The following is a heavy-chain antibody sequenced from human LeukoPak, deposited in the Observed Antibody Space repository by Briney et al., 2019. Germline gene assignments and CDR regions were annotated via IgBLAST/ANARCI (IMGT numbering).Heavy chain of an antibody. J-gene: IGHJ4*02. CDR3: ARVGYCGGDCYPFDY. CDR1: GGSISSSSYY. CDR2: INHRGST. V-gene: IGHV4-39*02. Sequence: SETLSLTCTVSGGSISSSSYYWSWIRQPPGKGLEWIGEINHRGSTNYNPSLKSRVTISVDTSTNSFSLELSSVTAADTAVYYCARVGYCGGDCYPFDYWGQGTLTTISS. D-gene: IGHD2-21*02.